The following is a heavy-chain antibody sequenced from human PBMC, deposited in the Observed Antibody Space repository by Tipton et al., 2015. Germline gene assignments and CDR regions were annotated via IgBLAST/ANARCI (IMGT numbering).Heavy chain of an antibody. J-gene: IGHJ4*02. Sequence: GSLRLSCAASGFTFSSYEMSWVRQAPGKGLEWVSYISSSGSTIYYADSVKGRFTISRDNAKNLLYLQMNSLRAEDTAVYYCARARGRHGGLFDSWGQGILVTVSS. V-gene: IGHV3-48*03. CDR3: ARARGRHGGLFDS. D-gene: IGHD4-23*01. CDR1: GFTFSSYE. CDR2: ISSSGSTI.